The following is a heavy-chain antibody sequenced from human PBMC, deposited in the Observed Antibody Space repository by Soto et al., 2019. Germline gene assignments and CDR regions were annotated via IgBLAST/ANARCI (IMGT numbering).Heavy chain of an antibody. CDR3: AKLGHDYGGNEDAFDI. J-gene: IGHJ3*02. CDR1: GFTFSSYG. Sequence: GGSLRLSCAASGFTFSSYGMHWVRQAPGKGLEWVAVISYHGSNKYYADSVKGRFTISRDNSKNTLYLQMNSLRAEDTAVYYCAKLGHDYGGNEDAFDIWGQGTMVTVSS. D-gene: IGHD4-17*01. CDR2: ISYHGSNK. V-gene: IGHV3-30*18.